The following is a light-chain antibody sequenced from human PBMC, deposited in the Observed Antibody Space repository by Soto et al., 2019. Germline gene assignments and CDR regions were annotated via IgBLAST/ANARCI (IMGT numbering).Light chain of an antibody. Sequence: EIVMTQSPATLSVSPGERATLSCRASQSVSSNLAWYQQKPGQAPRLLIYGASTRATGIPARFSGSGSGTELTLTISSLQSEDFAVYYCQQYNNWPPTYTFGQGNK. CDR3: QQYNNWPPTYT. V-gene: IGKV3-15*01. CDR1: QSVSSN. CDR2: GAS. J-gene: IGKJ2*01.